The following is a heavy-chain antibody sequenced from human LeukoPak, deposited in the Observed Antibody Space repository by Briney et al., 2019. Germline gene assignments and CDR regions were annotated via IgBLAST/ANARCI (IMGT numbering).Heavy chain of an antibody. J-gene: IGHJ5*02. CDR1: GYTFTSYG. CDR2: ISAYNGNT. D-gene: IGHD5-18*01. CDR3: ARDTAMAYYEESYFDP. V-gene: IGHV1-18*01. Sequence: ASVKVSYKASGYTFTSYGISWVRQAPGQGLECMGWISAYNGNTNYAQKFQDRLTMTTDKSTSTAYMELRSLRSDDTAVYYCARDTAMAYYEESYFDPWGQGTLVTVSS.